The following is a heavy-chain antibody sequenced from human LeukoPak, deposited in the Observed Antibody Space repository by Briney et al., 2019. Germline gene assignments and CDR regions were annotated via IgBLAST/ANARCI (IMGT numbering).Heavy chain of an antibody. J-gene: IGHJ6*04. Sequence: GGSLRLSCAASGFTLSSYSMNWVRQAPGKGLEWVSSISSSSSYIYYADSVKGRFTISRDNAKNSLYLQMNSLRAEDTAVYYCASDSTRGPYYYYYGMDVWGKGPTVTVSS. CDR1: GFTLSSYS. CDR2: ISSSSSYI. CDR3: ASDSTRGPYYYYYGMDV. V-gene: IGHV3-21*01. D-gene: IGHD2-2*01.